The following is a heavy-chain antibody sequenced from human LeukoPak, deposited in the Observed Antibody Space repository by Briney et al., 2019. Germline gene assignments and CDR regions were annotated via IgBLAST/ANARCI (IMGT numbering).Heavy chain of an antibody. V-gene: IGHV1-24*01. J-gene: IGHJ4*02. CDR2: FDPEDGET. CDR3: ATLDYGFDY. D-gene: IGHD3-10*01. CDR1: GYTLTELS. Sequence: ASVEVSCKVSGYTLTELSMHWVRQAPGKGLEWMGGFDPEDGETIYAQKFQGRVTMTEDTSTDAAYMKLSSLRSEDTAVYYCATLDYGFDYWGQGTLVTVSS.